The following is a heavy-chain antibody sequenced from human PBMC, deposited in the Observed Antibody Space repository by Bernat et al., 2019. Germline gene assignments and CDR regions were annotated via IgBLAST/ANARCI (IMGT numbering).Heavy chain of an antibody. CDR2: IKEDGSEK. J-gene: IGHJ4*02. Sequence: EVELVESGGGLVQPGGSLRLSCAASGLTFSNYWMSWVRQAPGKGLEWVANIKEDGSEKYYVNSVKGRFTISRDNAKNSLYLQMNSLRVEDTAVYYCVGPARYRYIDYWGQGTLVTVSS. V-gene: IGHV3-7*01. CDR1: GLTFSNYW. D-gene: IGHD3-16*02. CDR3: VGPARYRYIDY.